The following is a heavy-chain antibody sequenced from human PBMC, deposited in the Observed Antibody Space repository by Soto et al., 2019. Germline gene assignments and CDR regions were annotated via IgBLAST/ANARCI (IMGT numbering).Heavy chain of an antibody. V-gene: IGHV1-69*06. CDR3: ARSSTMIVVVITAGAFDI. Sequence: SVKVSCKASGGTFSSYAISWVRQAPGQGLEWMGGIIPIFGTANYAQKFQGRVTITADKSTSTAYMELSSLRSEDTAVYYCARSSTMIVVVITAGAFDIWGQGTMVTVSS. CDR1: GGTFSSYA. D-gene: IGHD3-22*01. J-gene: IGHJ3*02. CDR2: IIPIFGTA.